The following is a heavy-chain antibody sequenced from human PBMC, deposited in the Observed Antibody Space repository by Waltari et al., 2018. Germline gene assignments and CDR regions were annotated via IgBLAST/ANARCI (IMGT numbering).Heavy chain of an antibody. V-gene: IGHV3-48*04. CDR1: GFTFSSYS. CDR2: ISSSTI. CDR3: ARAVGSGAAAMGRFDY. J-gene: IGHJ4*02. Sequence: EVQLVESGGGLVQPGGSLRLSCAASGFTFSSYSMNWVRQAPGKGLEWVSYISSSTIYYADSVKGRFTISRDNAKNSLYLQMNSLRAEDTAVYYCARAVGSGAAAMGRFDYWGQGTLVTVSS. D-gene: IGHD2-2*01.